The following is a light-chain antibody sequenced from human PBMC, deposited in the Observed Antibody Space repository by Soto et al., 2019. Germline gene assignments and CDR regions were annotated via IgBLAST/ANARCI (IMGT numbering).Light chain of an antibody. CDR2: GAS. V-gene: IGKV3-15*01. CDR3: QQYNSYSWT. CDR1: ERVTSS. Sequence: EIVLSLTAATESVSPKERTSLSSRASERVTSSLAWYQQKPGQAPRLPIYGASNRATGIPDRFSGSGSGTDFTLTISSLQPDDFATYYCQQYNSYSWTFGEGTKVDIK. J-gene: IGKJ1*01.